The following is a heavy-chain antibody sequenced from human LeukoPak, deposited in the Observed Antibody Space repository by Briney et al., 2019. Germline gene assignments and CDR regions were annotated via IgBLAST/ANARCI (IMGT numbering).Heavy chain of an antibody. V-gene: IGHV1-8*01. Sequence: ASVKVSCKASGYTFTSYDINWVRQATGQGLEWMGWMNPNSGNTGYAQKFQGRVTMTRNTSISTAYMELSSLRSKDTAVYYCARPNSVLRFLEWPKGGYYYYYMDVWGKGTTVTVSS. CDR2: MNPNSGNT. CDR1: GYTFTSYD. D-gene: IGHD3-3*01. CDR3: ARPNSVLRFLEWPKGGYYYYYMDV. J-gene: IGHJ6*03.